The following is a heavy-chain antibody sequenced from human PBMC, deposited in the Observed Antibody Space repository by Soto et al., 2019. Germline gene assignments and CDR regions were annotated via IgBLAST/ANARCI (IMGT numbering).Heavy chain of an antibody. CDR3: AREHCSDNSGCI. J-gene: IGHJ4*02. D-gene: IGHD3-22*01. Sequence: ASVKVSCKASGRTFSSYAISWVRQAPGQGLEWMGGIIPIFGTANYAQKFQGRVTITVDESTSTAYMELSSLRSEDTAVYHCAREHCSDNSGCIWGQGTRGTVSS. CDR1: GRTFSSYA. CDR2: IIPIFGTA. V-gene: IGHV1-69*13.